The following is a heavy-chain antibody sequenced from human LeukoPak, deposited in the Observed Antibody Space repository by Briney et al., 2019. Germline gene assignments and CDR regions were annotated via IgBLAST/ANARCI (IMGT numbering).Heavy chain of an antibody. V-gene: IGHV4-34*01. CDR3: ARRGEAAAKGGRYFDQ. Sequence: ASETLSLTCAVYGGSFSGYYWSWIRQPPGKGLEWIGEINHSGSTNYNPSLKSRVTISVDTSKNQFSLQLSSVTAADTAVYFCARRGEAAAKGGRYFDQWGQGTLVTVSS. CDR1: GGSFSGYY. D-gene: IGHD3-10*01. CDR2: INHSGST. J-gene: IGHJ4*02.